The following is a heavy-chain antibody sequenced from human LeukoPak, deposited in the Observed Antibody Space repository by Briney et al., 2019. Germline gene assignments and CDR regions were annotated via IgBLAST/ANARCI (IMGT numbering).Heavy chain of an antibody. CDR1: GGSISSSSYY. D-gene: IGHD3-22*01. Sequence: SETLSLTCTVSGGSISSSSYYWGWIRQPPGKGLEWIGSIYYSGSTYYNPSLKSRVTISVDTSKNQFSLKLSSVTAADTAVYYCASDEVAWKYYDSSGSILDYWGQGTLVTVSS. CDR2: IYYSGST. J-gene: IGHJ4*02. V-gene: IGHV4-39*01. CDR3: ASDEVAWKYYDSSGSILDY.